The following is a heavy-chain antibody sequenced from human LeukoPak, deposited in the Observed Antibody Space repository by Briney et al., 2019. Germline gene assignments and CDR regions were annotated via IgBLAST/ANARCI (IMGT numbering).Heavy chain of an antibody. V-gene: IGHV1-8*01. J-gene: IGHJ6*03. Sequence: GASVKVSCKASGYTFTSYDINWVRQATGQGLEWMGWMNPNTGNTGYAQKFQGRVTITADKSTSTAYMELSSLRSEDTAVYYCARVRCSSTSCYDFYYYMDVWGKGTTVTVSS. CDR2: MNPNTGNT. CDR1: GYTFTSYD. CDR3: ARVRCSSTSCYDFYYYMDV. D-gene: IGHD2-2*01.